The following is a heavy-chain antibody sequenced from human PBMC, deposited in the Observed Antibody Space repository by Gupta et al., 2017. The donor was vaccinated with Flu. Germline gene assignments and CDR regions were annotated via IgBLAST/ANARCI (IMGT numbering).Heavy chain of an antibody. J-gene: IGHJ4*02. V-gene: IGHV3-15*01. CDR2: IKSKTDGGTT. CDR3: TTDEDYYDSSGYYGY. D-gene: IGHD3-22*01. Sequence: GKGLEWVGRIKSKTDGGTTDYAAPVKGRFTISRDDSKNTLYLQMNSLKTEDTAVYYCTTDEDYYDSSGYYGYWGQGTLVTVSS.